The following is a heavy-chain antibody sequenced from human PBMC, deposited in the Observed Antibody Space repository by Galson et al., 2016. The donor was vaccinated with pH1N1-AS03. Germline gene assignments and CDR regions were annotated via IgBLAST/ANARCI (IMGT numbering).Heavy chain of an antibody. D-gene: IGHD2-21*02. Sequence: SVKVSCKVSGYTLTAYYIHWVRQAPGQGLEWMGLINPKTEGTYSAQKFQGRVTMTRDTSGSTAYMELTWLTSDDTAVYYLARAGIVGTVMIRCGGDGYSTDYWGQGTLVTVSS. CDR3: ARAGIVGTVMIRCGGDGYSTDY. CDR1: GYTLTAYY. V-gene: IGHV1-2*06. CDR2: INPKTEGT. J-gene: IGHJ4*02.